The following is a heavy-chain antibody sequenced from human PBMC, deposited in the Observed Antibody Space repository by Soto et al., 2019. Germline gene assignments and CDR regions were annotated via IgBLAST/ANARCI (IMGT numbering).Heavy chain of an antibody. Sequence: PGGSLRLSCEASGFTFTSYTMNWVRQAPGKGLEWVSSISSGTTYIYYADSVKGRFTISRDNAKNSLFLQMNGLKAEDTAVYYCVRGYSSSSAGYWGQGTLVTVSS. CDR3: VRGYSSSSAGY. D-gene: IGHD6-6*01. CDR2: ISSGTTYI. J-gene: IGHJ4*02. V-gene: IGHV3-21*01. CDR1: GFTFTSYT.